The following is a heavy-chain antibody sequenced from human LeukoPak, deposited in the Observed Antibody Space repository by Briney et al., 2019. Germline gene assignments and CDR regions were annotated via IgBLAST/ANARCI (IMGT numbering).Heavy chain of an antibody. D-gene: IGHD3-22*01. Sequence: SETLPLTCTVSGGSISSYYWSWIRQPAGKGLEWIGRIYTSGSTNYNPSLKSRVTMSVGTSKNQFSLKLSSVTAADTAVYYCARDKLYYDSSGYNFDYWGQGTLVTVSS. V-gene: IGHV4-4*07. CDR2: IYTSGST. J-gene: IGHJ4*02. CDR1: GGSISSYY. CDR3: ARDKLYYDSSGYNFDY.